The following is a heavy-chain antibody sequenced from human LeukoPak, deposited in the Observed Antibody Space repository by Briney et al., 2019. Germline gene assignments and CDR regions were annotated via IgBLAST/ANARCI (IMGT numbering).Heavy chain of an antibody. J-gene: IGHJ3*02. D-gene: IGHD6-19*01. CDR2: INAGNGNT. CDR1: GYTFTSYA. CDR3: ARAQDSSGWPDAFDI. Sequence: ASVKVSCKASGYTFTSYAMHWVRQAPGQRLEWMGWINAGNGNTKYSQKFQGRVTITRDTSASTAYMELSSLRSEDTAVYYCARAQDSSGWPDAFDIWGQGTMVTVSS. V-gene: IGHV1-3*01.